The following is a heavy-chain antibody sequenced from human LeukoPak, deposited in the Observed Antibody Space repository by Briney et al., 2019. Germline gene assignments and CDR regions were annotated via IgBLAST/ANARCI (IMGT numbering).Heavy chain of an antibody. Sequence: GASVKVSWKASGGTFSSYAISWMRQAPGQGLEWMGRIIPIFGTANYAQKFQGRVTITTDESTSTAYMELSSLRSEDTAVYYCASNNYYDSSGYYYWGQGTLVTVSS. CDR1: GGTFSSYA. V-gene: IGHV1-69*05. D-gene: IGHD3-22*01. J-gene: IGHJ4*02. CDR2: IIPIFGTA. CDR3: ASNNYYDSSGYYY.